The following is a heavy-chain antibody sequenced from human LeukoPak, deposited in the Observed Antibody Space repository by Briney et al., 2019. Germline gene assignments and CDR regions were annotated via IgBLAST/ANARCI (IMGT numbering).Heavy chain of an antibody. CDR1: GFTFSNYA. CDR3: ARAPYSSSWGYYFDY. D-gene: IGHD6-13*01. Sequence: PGGSLRLSCAVSGFTFSNYAMHWVRQAPGKGLEWVAVISYDGSNKYYADSVKGRFTISRDNSKNTLYLQMNSLRAEDTAVYYCARAPYSSSWGYYFDYWGQGTLVTVPS. CDR2: ISYDGSNK. J-gene: IGHJ4*02. V-gene: IGHV3-30-3*01.